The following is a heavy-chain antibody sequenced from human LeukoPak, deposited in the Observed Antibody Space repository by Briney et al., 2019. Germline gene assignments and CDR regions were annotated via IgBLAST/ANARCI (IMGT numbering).Heavy chain of an antibody. CDR1: GFTFSSYA. J-gene: IGHJ4*02. D-gene: IGHD6-19*01. Sequence: PGGSLRLSCAASGFTFSSYAMSWVRQAPGKGLEWDSAISGSGGSTYYADSVKGRFTISRDNSKNTLYLQMNSLRAEDTAVYYCVLRGIAVASYWGQGTLVTVSS. CDR2: ISGSGGST. CDR3: VLRGIAVASY. V-gene: IGHV3-23*01.